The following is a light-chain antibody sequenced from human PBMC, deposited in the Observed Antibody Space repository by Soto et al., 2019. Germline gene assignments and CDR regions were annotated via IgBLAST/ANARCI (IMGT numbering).Light chain of an antibody. CDR3: QSYDSSLSGSV. CDR2: GTN. CDR1: SSNIGAVYD. J-gene: IGLJ2*01. V-gene: IGLV1-40*01. Sequence: QSVLTQPPSVSGAPGQRVTISCTGSSSNIGAVYDVHWYQQLPGRAPKLLIFGTNKRPSGVPDRFSGSKSGTSASLAITGLQADDEANYYCQSYDSSLSGSVFGGGTQLTVL.